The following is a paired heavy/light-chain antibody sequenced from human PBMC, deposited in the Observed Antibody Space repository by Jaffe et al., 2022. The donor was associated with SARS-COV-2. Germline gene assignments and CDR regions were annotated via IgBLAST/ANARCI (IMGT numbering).Light chain of an antibody. J-gene: IGLJ3*02. CDR2: KDS. Sequence: SYELTQPPSVSVSPGQTARITCSGDALPKQYAYWYQQKPGQAPVLVIYKDSERPSGIPERFSGSSSGTTVTLTISGVQAEDEADYYCQSADSSGTYPLVFGGGTKLTVL. CDR3: QSADSSGTYPLV. CDR1: ALPKQY. V-gene: IGLV3-25*03.
Heavy chain of an antibody. CDR3: AKDLPLDGYNNYYYYGMDV. V-gene: IGHV3-23*01. CDR1: GFTFSSYA. CDR2: ISGSGGST. D-gene: IGHD5-12*01. Sequence: EVQLLESGGGLVQPGGSLRLSCAASGFTFSSYAMSWVRQAPGKGLEWVSAISGSGGSTYYADSVKGRFTISRDNSKNTLYLQMNSLRAEDTAVYYCAKDLPLDGYNNYYYYGMDVWGQGTTVTVSS. J-gene: IGHJ6*02.